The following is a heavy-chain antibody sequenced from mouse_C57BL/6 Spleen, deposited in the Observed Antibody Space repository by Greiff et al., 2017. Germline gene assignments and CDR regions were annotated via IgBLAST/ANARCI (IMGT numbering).Heavy chain of an antibody. CDR3: TRRRY. CDR2: IDPETGGT. V-gene: IGHV1-15*01. CDR1: GYTFTDYE. J-gene: IGHJ2*01. Sequence: VKLMESGAELVRPGASVTLSCKASGYTFTDYEMHWVKQTPVHGLEWIGAIDPETGGTAYNQKFKGKAILTADKSSSTAYMELRSLTSEDSAVYYCTRRRYWGQGTTLTVSS.